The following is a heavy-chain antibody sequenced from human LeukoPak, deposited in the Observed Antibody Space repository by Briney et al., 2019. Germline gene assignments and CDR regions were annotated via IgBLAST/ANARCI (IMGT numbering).Heavy chain of an antibody. CDR3: ARSDYGSSWFYFDY. CDR1: GGSISSYY. V-gene: IGHV4-59*01. CDR2: IYYRGST. Sequence: SETLSLTCTVSGGSISSYYWSWIRQPPGKGLEWVGFIYYRGSTNYNPSLKSRVTISVDTSKNQFSLKLRSVTAADTAVYYCARSDYGSSWFYFDYWGQGTLVTVSS. D-gene: IGHD6-13*01. J-gene: IGHJ4*02.